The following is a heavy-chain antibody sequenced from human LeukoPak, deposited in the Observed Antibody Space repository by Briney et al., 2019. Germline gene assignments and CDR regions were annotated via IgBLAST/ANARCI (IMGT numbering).Heavy chain of an antibody. CDR2: INSDGSST. D-gene: IGHD4-17*01. J-gene: IGHJ3*02. V-gene: IGHV3-74*01. Sequence: GGSLRLSCAASGFTFSSYWMHWVRQAPGKGLVWVSRINSDGSSTSYADSVKGRFTISRDNAKNTLYLQMNSLRAEDTAVYYCARVWYGDNDAFDIWGQGTMVTVSP. CDR1: GFTFSSYW. CDR3: ARVWYGDNDAFDI.